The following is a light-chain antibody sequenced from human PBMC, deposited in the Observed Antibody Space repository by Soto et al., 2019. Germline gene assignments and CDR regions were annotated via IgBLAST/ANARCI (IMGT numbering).Light chain of an antibody. Sequence: DMVMTQSPATLSVSPGERATLSCRASQSVSSSLAWYQQKPGRSPRLLIYGASTRAIGIPARFSGSGSGTEFTLTISSLQSEDHAVYYCQQYGDWPPETFGQGTKVDIK. J-gene: IGKJ2*01. CDR2: GAS. CDR3: QQYGDWPPET. CDR1: QSVSSS. V-gene: IGKV3-15*01.